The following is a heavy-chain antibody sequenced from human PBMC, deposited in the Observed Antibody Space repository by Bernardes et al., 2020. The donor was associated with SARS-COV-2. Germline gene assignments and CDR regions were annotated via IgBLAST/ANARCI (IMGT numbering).Heavy chain of an antibody. D-gene: IGHD2-15*01. J-gene: IGHJ4*02. CDR3: ARIGGGYPYFDY. Sequence: SETLSLTCAVSGYSISSGYYCGWIRQPPGKGLEWIGSIYHSGSTYYNPSLKSRVTISVDTSKNQFSLKLSSVTAADTAVYYCARIGGGYPYFDYWGQGTLVTVSS. CDR1: GYSISSGYY. V-gene: IGHV4-38-2*01. CDR2: IYHSGST.